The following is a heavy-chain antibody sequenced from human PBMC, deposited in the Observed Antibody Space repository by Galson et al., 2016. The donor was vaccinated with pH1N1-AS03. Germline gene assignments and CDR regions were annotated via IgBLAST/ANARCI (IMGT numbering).Heavy chain of an antibody. J-gene: IGHJ4*02. D-gene: IGHD3-22*01. CDR2: IWYDGSNK. Sequence: SLRLSCAASGFTFSSYGMHWVRQAPGKGLEWVAVIWYDGSNKYYVDSVKGRFTISRDNSKNTLYLQMNSLRAEDTAVYYCAKEGDSSGDYFDYWSQGTLVTVSS. V-gene: IGHV3-33*06. CDR3: AKEGDSSGDYFDY. CDR1: GFTFSSYG.